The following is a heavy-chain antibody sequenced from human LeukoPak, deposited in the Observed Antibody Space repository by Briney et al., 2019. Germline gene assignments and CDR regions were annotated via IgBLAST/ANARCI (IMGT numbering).Heavy chain of an antibody. CDR3: AKVPYSDYGSWRPPFMDV. V-gene: IGHV3-23*01. Sequence: PGGSLRSSCAASGFTFSNYAMSWVRQAPGQGLEWVSTISDTGGSTYYAGSVRGRFTISRDNSQNTPYLHMNSLRAEDTAIYYCAKVPYSDYGSWRPPFMDVWGRGTTVAVSS. CDR1: GFTFSNYA. CDR2: ISDTGGST. D-gene: IGHD3-10*01. J-gene: IGHJ6*02.